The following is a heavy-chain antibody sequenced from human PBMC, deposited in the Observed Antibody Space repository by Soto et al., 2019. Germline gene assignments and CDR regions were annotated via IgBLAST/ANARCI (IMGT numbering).Heavy chain of an antibody. CDR2: ISAYNGNT. CDR3: ATSAPGIAAAGAGY. J-gene: IGHJ4*02. V-gene: IGHV1-18*04. Sequence: QVQLVQSGAEVKKPGASVKVSCKASGYTFTSYGISWVRQAPGQGLEWMGWISAYNGNTNYAQKLQGRVTMTTDTSRSTAYMGLRSLRSDDTAVYYCATSAPGIAAAGAGYWGQGTLVTVSS. CDR1: GYTFTSYG. D-gene: IGHD6-13*01.